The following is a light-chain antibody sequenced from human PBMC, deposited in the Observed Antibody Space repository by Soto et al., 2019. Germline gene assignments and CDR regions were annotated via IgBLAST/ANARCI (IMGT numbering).Light chain of an antibody. CDR1: QSVSSTY. CDR3: QQYGSSPWT. V-gene: IGKV3-20*01. Sequence: EIVLTQSPGTLSLSPGERVTLSCRASQSVSSTYLAWYQQKPGQAPRLLIYGASSRATGIPDRFSGSGSGTDCTLTINRLEPEDFAVYYCQQYGSSPWTFGQGTKLELK. J-gene: IGKJ1*01. CDR2: GAS.